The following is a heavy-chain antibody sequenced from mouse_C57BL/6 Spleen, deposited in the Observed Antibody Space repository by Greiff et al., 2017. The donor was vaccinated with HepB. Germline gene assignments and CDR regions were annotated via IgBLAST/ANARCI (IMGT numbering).Heavy chain of an antibody. CDR2: IWSGGST. CDR1: GFSLTSYG. Sequence: QVQLKESGPGLVQPSQSLSITCTVSGFSLTSYGVHWVRQSPGKGLEWLGVIWSGGSTDYNAAFISRLSISKDNSKSQVFFKMNSLQADDTAIYYCARKIYDGYYDDYAMDYWGQGTSVTVSS. V-gene: IGHV2-2*01. J-gene: IGHJ4*01. CDR3: ARKIYDGYYDDYAMDY. D-gene: IGHD2-3*01.